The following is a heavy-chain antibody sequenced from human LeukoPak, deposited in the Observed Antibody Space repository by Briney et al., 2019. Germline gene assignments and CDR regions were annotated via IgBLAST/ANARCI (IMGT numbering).Heavy chain of an antibody. CDR2: IYPGDSDT. CDR3: ARLRSSDIAVVVAADY. J-gene: IGHJ4*02. D-gene: IGHD2-15*01. Sequence: GESLKISRKGSGYSFTSYWIGWVRQMPGKGLEWMGIIYPGDSDTRYSPSFQGQVTISADKSISTAYLQWSSLKASDTAMYYCARLRSSDIAVVVAADYWGQGTLVTVSS. CDR1: GYSFTSYW. V-gene: IGHV5-51*01.